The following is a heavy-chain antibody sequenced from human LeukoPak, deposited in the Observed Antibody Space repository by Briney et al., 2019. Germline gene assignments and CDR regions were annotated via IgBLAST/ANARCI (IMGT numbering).Heavy chain of an antibody. CDR2: MNPKSGNT. CDR3: ARDQHIVVVVAALRQREMGGFDP. V-gene: IGHV1-8*01. J-gene: IGHJ5*02. Sequence: ASVKVSCKASGYTFTNYDINWVRQATGQGPEWMGWMNPKSGNTGYAQKFQGRVTMTRNTSISTAYMELSSLRSDDTAVYYCARDQHIVVVVAALRQREMGGFDPWGQGTLVTVSS. D-gene: IGHD2-15*01. CDR1: GYTFTNYD.